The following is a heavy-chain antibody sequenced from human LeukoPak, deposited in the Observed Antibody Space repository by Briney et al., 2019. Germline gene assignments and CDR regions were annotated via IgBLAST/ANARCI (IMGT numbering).Heavy chain of an antibody. D-gene: IGHD6-6*01. CDR2: IYYSGST. Sequence: SETLSLTCTVSGGSISSGDYYWSWIRQPPGKGLEWIGYIYYSGSTYYNPSLKSRVTISVDTSKNQFSLKLSSVTAADTAVYYCARLSYSSSSCWFDPWGQGTPVTVSS. CDR1: GGSISSGDYY. CDR3: ARLSYSSSSCWFDP. J-gene: IGHJ5*02. V-gene: IGHV4-30-4*08.